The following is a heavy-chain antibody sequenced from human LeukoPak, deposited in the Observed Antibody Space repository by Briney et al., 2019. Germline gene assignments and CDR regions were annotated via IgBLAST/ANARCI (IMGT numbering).Heavy chain of an antibody. V-gene: IGHV4-59*08. Sequence: SETLSLTCTVSGGSPTTHYWAWIRQPPGKGLEWIGFVSKTGNTSYNPSLKSRVTISVDTSKNTFSLKLSSLTAADTAVYFCARRGAPSKFYYFDSWGQGTLVTVSS. CDR1: GGSPTTHY. CDR3: ARRGAPSKFYYFDS. CDR2: VSKTGNT. D-gene: IGHD1-26*01. J-gene: IGHJ4*02.